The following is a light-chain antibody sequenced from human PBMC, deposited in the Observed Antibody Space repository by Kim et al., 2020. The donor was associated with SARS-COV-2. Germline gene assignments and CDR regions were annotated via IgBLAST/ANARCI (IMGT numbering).Light chain of an antibody. CDR2: DVS. V-gene: IGLV2-14*04. J-gene: IGLJ3*02. CDR3: SSYTSSSTWV. CDR1: SSDVGGYNY. Sequence: GQSSTFYCNGTSSDVGGYNYVSWYQQHPGKAPKLMSYDVSNRPSGVSNRFSGTKSGNTASLTISGLQAEDEADYYCSSYTSSSTWVFGGGTQLTVL.